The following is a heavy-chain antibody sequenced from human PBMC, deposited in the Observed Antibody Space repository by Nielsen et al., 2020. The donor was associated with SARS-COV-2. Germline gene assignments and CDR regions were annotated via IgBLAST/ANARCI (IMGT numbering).Heavy chain of an antibody. Sequence: SETLSLTCTVSGGPIKTSSFYWGWVRQSPGQGLQWIGSIYYTGATYYNPSLKSRVIISADTSENQLSLRLNSVTAADAAVYYCVRTKTGTSPAAGMVDWGQGTAVTVSS. CDR2: IYYTGAT. CDR3: VRTKTGTSPAAGMVD. J-gene: IGHJ6*02. D-gene: IGHD1-7*01. CDR1: GGPIKTSSFY. V-gene: IGHV4-39*01.